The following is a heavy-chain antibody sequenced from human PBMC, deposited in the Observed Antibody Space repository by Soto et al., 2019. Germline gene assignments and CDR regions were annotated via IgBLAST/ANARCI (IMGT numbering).Heavy chain of an antibody. V-gene: IGHV3-30-3*01. CDR2: ISYDGSNK. Sequence: SLRLSCAASGFTFSSYAMHLVRQAPAKGLEWVAVISYDGSNKYYADSVKGRFTISRDNSKNTLYLQMNSLRAEDTAVYYCARESYEYWRASGYYYGMDVWGQGTTVTVSS. J-gene: IGHJ6*02. D-gene: IGHD3-3*01. CDR3: ARESYEYWRASGYYYGMDV. CDR1: GFTFSSYA.